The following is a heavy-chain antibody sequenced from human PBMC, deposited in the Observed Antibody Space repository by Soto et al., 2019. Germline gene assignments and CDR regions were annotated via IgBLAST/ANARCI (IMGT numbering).Heavy chain of an antibody. J-gene: IGHJ6*02. CDR2: IIPIFGTE. Sequence: QVQLVQSGAEVKKPGSSVRVSCKASGGTFSSYAISWVRQAPGQGLEWMGGIIPIFGTENYAQKFQCRVTITADESTSTAYMELSSLSSEDTAVYYCARDRIAGSKYYYGMDVWGQGTTVTVSS. CDR1: GGTFSSYA. D-gene: IGHD6-13*01. V-gene: IGHV1-69*01. CDR3: ARDRIAGSKYYYGMDV.